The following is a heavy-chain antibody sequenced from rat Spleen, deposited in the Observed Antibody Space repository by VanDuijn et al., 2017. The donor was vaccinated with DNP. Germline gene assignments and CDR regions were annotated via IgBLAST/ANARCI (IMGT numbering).Heavy chain of an antibody. V-gene: IGHV5-27*01. CDR1: GFTFSNYY. CDR2: ISTGGSST. D-gene: IGHD1-2*01. J-gene: IGHJ3*01. Sequence: EVQLVESGGGSVQPGRSLKLSCTASGFTFSNYYMAGVRQAPTKGLEWVAFISTGGSSTYYRDSVKDRFTISRDNAKSTLYLQMDSLRSEDTATYYCTTANSYGFAYWGQGTLVTVSS. CDR3: TTANSYGFAY.